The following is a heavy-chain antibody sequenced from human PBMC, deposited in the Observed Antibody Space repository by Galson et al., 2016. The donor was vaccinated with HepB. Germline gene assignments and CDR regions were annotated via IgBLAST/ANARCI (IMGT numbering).Heavy chain of an antibody. J-gene: IGHJ3*02. Sequence: SETLSLTCTVSGASVNSDAYHWAWIRQPPGKGLEWLGRTYYGRSTIYNASLKSRVSISVDTSKNQFSLMLSAVTAADTAIYYCARADSLPVSFDIWGQGTMVTVSS. CDR3: ARADSLPVSFDI. CDR2: TYYGRST. D-gene: IGHD3-16*02. V-gene: IGHV4-61*08. CDR1: GASVNSDAYH.